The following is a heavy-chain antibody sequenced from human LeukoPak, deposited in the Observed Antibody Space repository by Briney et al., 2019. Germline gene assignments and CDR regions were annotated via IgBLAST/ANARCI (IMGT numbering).Heavy chain of an antibody. Sequence: PGGSLRLSCAASGFTFSSYSMNWVRQAPGKGLVCVSRIDTDGSITNYADSVKGRFSISRDNAKNTLYLQMSSLRAEDTAVYYCARDRGPRTGFMVREAYDYWGQGTLVTVSS. CDR3: ARDRGPRTGFMVREAYDY. D-gene: IGHD3-10*01. J-gene: IGHJ4*02. CDR2: IDTDGSIT. V-gene: IGHV3-74*01. CDR1: GFTFSSYS.